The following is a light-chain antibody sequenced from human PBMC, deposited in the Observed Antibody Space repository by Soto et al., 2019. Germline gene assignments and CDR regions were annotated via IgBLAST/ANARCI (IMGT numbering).Light chain of an antibody. CDR3: KSYAGSNNYV. J-gene: IGLJ1*01. V-gene: IGLV2-8*01. CDR1: SSDVGGYND. Sequence: QSALTQPPSASGSPGQSVTISCTGTSSDVGGYNDVSWYQQHPGKAPKLIIYEVSQRPSGVPDRFSGSKSGNTASLTVSGLQAEDEADYYCKSYAGSNNYVFGTGTKVTVL. CDR2: EVS.